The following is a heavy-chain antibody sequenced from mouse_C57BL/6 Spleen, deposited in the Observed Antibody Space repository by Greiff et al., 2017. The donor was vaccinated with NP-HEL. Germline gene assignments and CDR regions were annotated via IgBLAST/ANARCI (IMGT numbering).Heavy chain of an antibody. CDR3: ARIKKIVATYVDY. J-gene: IGHJ2*01. CDR1: GYTFTSYW. D-gene: IGHD1-1*01. Sequence: VQLQQPGAELVKAGASVKMSCKASGYTFTSYWMYWVKQRLGQGLEWFAETNPTNGRTYYNEKFKSKATLTVDKSSSTAYMLLSGPTFEDSAVYYCARIKKIVATYVDYWGQGTTLTVSS. V-gene: IGHV1S81*02. CDR2: TNPTNGRT.